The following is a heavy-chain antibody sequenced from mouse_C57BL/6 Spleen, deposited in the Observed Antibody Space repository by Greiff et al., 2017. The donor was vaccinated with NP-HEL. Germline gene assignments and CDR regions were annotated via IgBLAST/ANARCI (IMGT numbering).Heavy chain of an antibody. CDR2: ISYSGST. D-gene: IGHD1-2*01. CDR1: GYSITSGYG. CDR3: ARTARIKY. Sequence: EVQLQQSGPGLVKPSQSLSLTCTVTGYSITSGYGWNWIRQFPGNKLEWMGYISYSGSTNYNPSLKSRISITRDTSKNQFFLQLNSVTTEDPATYYCARTARIKYWGQGTTLTVSS. J-gene: IGHJ2*01. V-gene: IGHV3-2*02.